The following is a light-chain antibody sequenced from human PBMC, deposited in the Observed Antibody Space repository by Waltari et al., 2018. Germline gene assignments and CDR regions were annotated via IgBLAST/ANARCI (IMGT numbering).Light chain of an antibody. CDR1: QGLVHSDGNTY. V-gene: IGKV2-30*02. Sequence: DVVMTQSPLSLPVTLGHPASIPCRSSQGLVHSDGNTYLNWFPQRPGQSPRRLIDKVSNRDYGVPDRFSGSWSGTDFTLKISRVEAEDVGVYFCMQGTYWPRTFGQGTKVEIK. CDR2: KVS. CDR3: MQGTYWPRT. J-gene: IGKJ1*01.